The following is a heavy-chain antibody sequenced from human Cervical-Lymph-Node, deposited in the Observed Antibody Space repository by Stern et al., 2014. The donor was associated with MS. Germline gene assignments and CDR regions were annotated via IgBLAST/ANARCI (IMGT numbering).Heavy chain of an antibody. J-gene: IGHJ6*02. Sequence: QVQLGQSGAEVKTPGASVKLSCTASGYTFLSYYMHWVRQAPGQGLEWMGIINPSGGSTNYAQKFQGRVTMTRDTSTSTVYMELSSLRSEDTAVYYCAREVAGHRLGMMDVWGQGTSVTVSS. V-gene: IGHV1-46*01. CDR1: GYTFLSYY. D-gene: IGHD6-19*01. CDR3: AREVAGHRLGMMDV. CDR2: INPSGGST.